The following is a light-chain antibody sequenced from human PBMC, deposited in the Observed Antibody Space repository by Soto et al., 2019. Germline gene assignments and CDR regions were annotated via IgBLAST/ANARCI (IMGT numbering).Light chain of an antibody. V-gene: IGLV2-14*01. CDR2: EVS. J-gene: IGLJ3*02. CDR1: SSDVGAYNY. Sequence: QSALTQPASVSGSPGQSITISCTGTSSDVGAYNYVSWYQQHPGKAPKLMISEVSNRPSGVSHRFSGSKSGNTASLTISGLQAEDEPDYYYNSYTSTGTLMFGGGTKLTVL. CDR3: NSYTSTGTLM.